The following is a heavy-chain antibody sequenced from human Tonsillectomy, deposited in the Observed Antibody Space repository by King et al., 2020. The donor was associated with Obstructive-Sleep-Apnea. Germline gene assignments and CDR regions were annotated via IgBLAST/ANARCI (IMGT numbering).Heavy chain of an antibody. CDR1: GGSISSDGHY. CDR2: VYYSGNI. V-gene: IGHV4-39*07. CDR3: ARVTTVTILDH. J-gene: IGHJ4*02. Sequence: VQLQESGPGLVKPSETLSLTCTVSGGSISSDGHYWGWIRQPPGKGLEWIGSVYYSGNIYYNPSLKSRVTISVDPSKNQFSLTLNSVTAADTAFYYCARVTTVTILDHWGQGTQVTVSS. D-gene: IGHD4-17*01.